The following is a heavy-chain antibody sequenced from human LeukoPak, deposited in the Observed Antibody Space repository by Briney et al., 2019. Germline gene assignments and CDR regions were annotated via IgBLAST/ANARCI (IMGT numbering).Heavy chain of an antibody. CDR3: ARDRGFYGSGLVGDAIDI. J-gene: IGHJ3*02. D-gene: IGHD3-3*01. Sequence: GGSLRLSCAASGFTFSSYWMSWVRQAPGKGLEWVALISHDGSNEDYADSVKGRFIMSRDNSKKTLFLQMNSLTVEDTAVYYCARDRGFYGSGLVGDAIDIWGQGTMVIVSS. V-gene: IGHV3-30*03. CDR2: ISHDGSNE. CDR1: GFTFSSYW.